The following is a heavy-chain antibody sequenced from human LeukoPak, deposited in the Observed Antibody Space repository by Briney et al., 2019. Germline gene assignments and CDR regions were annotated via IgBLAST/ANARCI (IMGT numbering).Heavy chain of an antibody. V-gene: IGHV4-34*01. CDR3: ARVRIVVVVAATRYYYYYYYMDV. D-gene: IGHD2-15*01. CDR2: IKHSGST. Sequence: PSETLSLTCAVNAGSFSGYYWSWIRQPPGKGLEWIGEIKHSGSTNYNPSLKSRVTISVDTSKNQFSLKLSSVTAADTAVYYCARVRIVVVVAATRYYYYYYYMDVWGKGTTVTVSS. J-gene: IGHJ6*03. CDR1: AGSFSGYY.